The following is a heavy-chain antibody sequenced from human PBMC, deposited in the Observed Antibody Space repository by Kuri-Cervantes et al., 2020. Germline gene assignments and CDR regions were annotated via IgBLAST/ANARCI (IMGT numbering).Heavy chain of an antibody. CDR1: GFTFDDYA. CDR2: ISWNSGSI. CDR3: AKAPERNYYYGMDV. Sequence: SLKIACAASGFTFDDYAMHWVRQAPGKGLEWVSGISWNSGSIGYADSVKGRFTISRDNAKNSLYLQMNSLRAEDTALYYCAKAPERNYYYGMDVWGQGTTVTVSS. V-gene: IGHV3-9*01. J-gene: IGHJ6*02.